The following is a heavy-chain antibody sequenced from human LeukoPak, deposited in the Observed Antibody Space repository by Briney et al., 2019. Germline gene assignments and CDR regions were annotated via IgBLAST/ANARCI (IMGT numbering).Heavy chain of an antibody. CDR2: IYHSGST. CDR3: AREGGIAVAGIGP. V-gene: IGHV4-38-2*02. J-gene: IGHJ5*02. D-gene: IGHD6-19*01. Sequence: SETLSLTCSVSGYSISSGYYWGWIRQPPGKGLEWIGEIYHSGSTNYNPSLKSRVTISVDKSKNQFSLKLSSVTAADTAVYYCAREGGIAVAGIGPWGQGTLVTVSS. CDR1: GYSISSGYY.